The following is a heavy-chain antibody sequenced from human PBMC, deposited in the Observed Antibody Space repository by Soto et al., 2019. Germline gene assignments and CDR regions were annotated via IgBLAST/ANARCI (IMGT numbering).Heavy chain of an antibody. Sequence: GGSLRLSCAASGFTFSYYWMHWVRQAPGKGLVWVSRIHSDGSSTTYADFVKGRFTISRDNSKNTVYLQMNSLRDEDTAVYYCAKRRGDHSNYSWGIDVWGQGTTVTVSS. CDR2: IHSDGSST. D-gene: IGHD4-4*01. J-gene: IGHJ6*02. CDR1: GFTFSYYW. V-gene: IGHV3-74*01. CDR3: AKRRGDHSNYSWGIDV.